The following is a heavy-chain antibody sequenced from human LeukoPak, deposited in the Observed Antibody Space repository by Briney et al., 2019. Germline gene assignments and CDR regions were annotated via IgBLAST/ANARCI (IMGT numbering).Heavy chain of an antibody. V-gene: IGHV1-69*05. CDR1: GGTFSNYA. D-gene: IGHD3-22*01. CDR3: AGALFHYDSSGYDMGAYDI. CDR2: TTPIFGSA. Sequence: GASVKVACKASGGTFSNYALSWVRQAPGSGLEWMGGTTPIFGSAEYAQNFQGRVTVTTDESTSTAYMEMSSLRSDDTAVYYCAGALFHYDSSGYDMGAYDIWGQGTMVTVSS. J-gene: IGHJ3*02.